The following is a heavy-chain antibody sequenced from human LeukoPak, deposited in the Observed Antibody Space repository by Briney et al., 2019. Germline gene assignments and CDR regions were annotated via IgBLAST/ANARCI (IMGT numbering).Heavy chain of an antibody. CDR3: ALTYYDFWSGPWDGAFDI. CDR1: GFTVSNYA. V-gene: IGHV3-23*01. D-gene: IGHD3-3*01. Sequence: GGSLRLSCAASGFTVSNYAMTWVRQAPGKGLEWVSSISGSSGSTYSADSVKGRFTISRDNAKNSLYLQMNSLRDEDTAVYYCALTYYDFWSGPWDGAFDIWGQGTMVTVSS. J-gene: IGHJ3*02. CDR2: ISGSSGST.